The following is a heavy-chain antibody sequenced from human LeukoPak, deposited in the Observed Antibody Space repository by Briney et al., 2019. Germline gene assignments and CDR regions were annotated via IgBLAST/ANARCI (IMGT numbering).Heavy chain of an antibody. CDR2: IRSKAYGGTT. D-gene: IGHD6-13*01. V-gene: IGHV3-49*04. Sequence: GGSLRLSCAASGFTFSNAWMSWVRQAPGKGLEWVGVIRSKAYGGTTEYAASVKGRFTISRDDSKSIAYLQMNSLKTEDTAVYYCTRVGSIAAAGYYYYYGMDVWGQGTLVTVSS. CDR1: GFTFSNAW. CDR3: TRVGSIAAAGYYYYYGMDV. J-gene: IGHJ6*01.